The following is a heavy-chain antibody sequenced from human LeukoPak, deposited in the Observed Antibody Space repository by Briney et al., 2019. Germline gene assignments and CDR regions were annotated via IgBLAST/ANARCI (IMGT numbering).Heavy chain of an antibody. J-gene: IGHJ6*02. Sequence: SETLSLTCTVSGGSISSSSYYWGWIRQPPGKGLEWIGSIYYSGSTYYNPSLKSRVTISVDTSKNQFSLKLSSVTAADTAVYYCARDPGRYSGPGGRVARGYYYYYYGMDVWGQGTAVTVSS. CDR1: GGSISSSSYY. D-gene: IGHD5-12*01. CDR2: IYYSGST. V-gene: IGHV4-39*07. CDR3: ARDPGRYSGPGGRVARGYYYYYYGMDV.